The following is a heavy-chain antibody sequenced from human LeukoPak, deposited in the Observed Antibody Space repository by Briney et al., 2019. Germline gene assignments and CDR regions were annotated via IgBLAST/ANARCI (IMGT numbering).Heavy chain of an antibody. D-gene: IGHD6-19*01. CDR2: IYPGDSDT. CDR1: GYSFTSHW. V-gene: IGHV5-51*01. CDR3: ARLSFASGWRYMDV. Sequence: PGESLKISCRGSGYSFTSHWIGWVRQMPGKGLEWMGTIYPGDSDTTYRPSLQGHFSISADKSINTAYLQWSSLRASDTAMYYCARLSFASGWRYMDVWGKGTTVTVYS. J-gene: IGHJ6*03.